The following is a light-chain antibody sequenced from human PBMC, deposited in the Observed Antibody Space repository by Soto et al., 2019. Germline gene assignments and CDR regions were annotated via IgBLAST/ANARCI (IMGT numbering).Light chain of an antibody. Sequence: EIVLTQSPGTLSLSPGERATLSCRASQSVSSSYLAWYQQKPGQAPRLLIYGASGRATGIPDRFSGSWSGTDFTLTINRREPEDFAVYYCQQYGSSPPVTFGQGTRLEIK. V-gene: IGKV3-20*01. CDR3: QQYGSSPPVT. J-gene: IGKJ5*01. CDR1: QSVSSSY. CDR2: GAS.